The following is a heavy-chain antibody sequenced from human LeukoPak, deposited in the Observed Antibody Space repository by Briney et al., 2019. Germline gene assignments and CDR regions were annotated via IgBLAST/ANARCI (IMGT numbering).Heavy chain of an antibody. CDR2: ISYDGSNK. J-gene: IGHJ4*02. Sequence: GRSLRLSCAASGFTFSSYGMHWVRQAPGKGLEWVAVISYDGSNKYYADSVKGRFTISRDNSRNTLYLQMNSLRAEDTAVYYCAKSGVDTTHSYWGQGTLVTVSS. CDR1: GFTFSSYG. V-gene: IGHV3-30*18. CDR3: AKSGVDTTHSY. D-gene: IGHD5-18*01.